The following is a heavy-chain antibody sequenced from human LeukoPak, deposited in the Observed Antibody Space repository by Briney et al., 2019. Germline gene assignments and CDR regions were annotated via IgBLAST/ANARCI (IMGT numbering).Heavy chain of an antibody. Sequence: ASVKVSCKASGGTFSSYAISWVRQAPGQGREWMGRIIPILGIANYAQKFQGRVTITADKSTSTAYMELSSLRSEDTAVYYCARGWLPNYYYYGMDVWGQGTTVTVSS. CDR2: IIPILGIA. D-gene: IGHD5-12*01. V-gene: IGHV1-69*04. CDR3: ARGWLPNYYYYGMDV. J-gene: IGHJ6*02. CDR1: GGTFSSYA.